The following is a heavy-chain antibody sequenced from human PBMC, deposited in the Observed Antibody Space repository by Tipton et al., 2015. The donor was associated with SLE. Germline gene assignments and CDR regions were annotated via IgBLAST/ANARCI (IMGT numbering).Heavy chain of an antibody. CDR1: GFTFGDYA. Sequence: SLRLSCAASGFTFGDYAMHWVRQAPGKGLEWVSGINWSSGNTGYADSVRGRFTISRDNSKNSLYMQMNGLSPEDTALYYCVRDPYGDYATFDSWGQGTLVTVSP. J-gene: IGHJ4*02. CDR3: VRDPYGDYATFDS. V-gene: IGHV3-9*01. D-gene: IGHD4-17*01. CDR2: INWSSGNT.